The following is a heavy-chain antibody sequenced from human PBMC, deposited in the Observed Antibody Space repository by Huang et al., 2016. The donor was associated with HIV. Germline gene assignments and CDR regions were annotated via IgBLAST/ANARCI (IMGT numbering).Heavy chain of an antibody. V-gene: IGHV4-34*01. J-gene: IGHJ3*02. Sequence: QVQLQQWGAGLLKPSETLSLTCAVYGGSFSGYYWCWIRQSPGKGLEWIGEINHSRSTNYNPSLKSRLTISVDTSKNQFSLKLSSVTAADTAVYYCARERMMSWLDDHDAFDIWGQGTMVTVSS. D-gene: IGHD1-1*01. CDR1: GGSFSGYY. CDR2: INHSRST. CDR3: ARERMMSWLDDHDAFDI.